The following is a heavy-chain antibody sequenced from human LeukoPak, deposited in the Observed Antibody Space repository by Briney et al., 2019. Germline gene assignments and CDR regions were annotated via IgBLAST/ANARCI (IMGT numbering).Heavy chain of an antibody. D-gene: IGHD2-21*02. J-gene: IGHJ3*02. Sequence: SVKVSCKASGGTFSGYAISWVRQAPGQGLEWMGGIIPIFGTANYAQKFQGRVTITADESTSTAYMELSSLRSEDTAVYYCASPPDYYCGGDCPHDAFDIWGQGTMVTVSS. CDR1: GGTFSGYA. V-gene: IGHV1-69*13. CDR2: IIPIFGTA. CDR3: ASPPDYYCGGDCPHDAFDI.